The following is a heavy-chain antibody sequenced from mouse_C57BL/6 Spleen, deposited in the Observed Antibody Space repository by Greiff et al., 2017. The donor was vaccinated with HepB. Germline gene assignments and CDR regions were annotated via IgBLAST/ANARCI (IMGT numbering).Heavy chain of an antibody. CDR2: INPNNGGT. J-gene: IGHJ3*01. V-gene: IGHV1-26*01. Sequence: VHVKQSGPELVKPGASVKISCKASGYTFTDYYMNWVKQSHGKSLEWIGDINPNNGGTSYNQKFKGKATLTVDKSSSTAYMELRSLTSEDSAVYYCARELGRFAYWGQGTLVTVSA. D-gene: IGHD4-1*01. CDR3: ARELGRFAY. CDR1: GYTFTDYY.